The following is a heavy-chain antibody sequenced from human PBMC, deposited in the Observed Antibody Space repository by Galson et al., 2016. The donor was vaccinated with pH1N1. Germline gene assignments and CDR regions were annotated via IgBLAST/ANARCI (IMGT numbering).Heavy chain of an antibody. D-gene: IGHD2-15*01. CDR1: GYNFTNYW. CDR2: VYPGDSDT. Sequence: QSGAEVKKPGESLKISCKGSGYNFTNYWIGWVRQMPGKGLEWMGIVYPGDSDTKYSPSFRGQVTISADKSISTAYLHWSGLKASDTAMYYCARLDRYCSGGTCFSFWFAPWGQGTLVTVSS. J-gene: IGHJ5*02. CDR3: ARLDRYCSGGTCFSFWFAP. V-gene: IGHV5-51*01.